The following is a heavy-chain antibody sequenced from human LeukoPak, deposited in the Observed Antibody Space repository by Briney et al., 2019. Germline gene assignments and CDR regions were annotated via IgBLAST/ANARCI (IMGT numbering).Heavy chain of an antibody. CDR1: GFTFSYYA. Sequence: PGGSLRLSCAASGFTFSYYAMSWVRQAPGRGLEWVSSISSSGDVTFYTDPVKGRFTISRDNSKNTLYLQMNSLRAEDTAVYYCATQLRLRFLEWLRWGQGTLVTVSS. V-gene: IGHV3-23*01. J-gene: IGHJ4*02. D-gene: IGHD3-3*01. CDR2: ISSSGDVT. CDR3: ATQLRLRFLEWLR.